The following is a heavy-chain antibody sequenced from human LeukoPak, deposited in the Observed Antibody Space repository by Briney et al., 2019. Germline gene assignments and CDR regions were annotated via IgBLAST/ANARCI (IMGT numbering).Heavy chain of an antibody. Sequence: GGSLRLSCAASGFTFDDYAMHWVRQAPGKGLEWVSLISGDGGSTYYTDSVKGRFTISRDNSKNSLYLQMNSLRTEDTALYYYANGTATRDGHGAWFDPWGQGTLVTVSS. CDR2: ISGDGGST. CDR1: GFTFDDYA. V-gene: IGHV3-43*02. J-gene: IGHJ5*02. CDR3: ANGTATRDGHGAWFDP. D-gene: IGHD5-24*01.